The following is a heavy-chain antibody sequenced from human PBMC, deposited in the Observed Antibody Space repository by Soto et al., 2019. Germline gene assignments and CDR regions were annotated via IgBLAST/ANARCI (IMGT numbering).Heavy chain of an antibody. CDR2: IYPGDSDT. D-gene: IGHD6-6*01. Sequence: EVQLVQSGAEVKKPGESLKISCKGSGYSYTSYWSGWLRQMPGKGLEWMGIIYPGDSDTRYSPAFQGQVTISADKSISTAYLQWSSLKASDTAMYYCARHPQHSSSSDKTNWFDPWGQGTLVTVSS. CDR3: ARHPQHSSSSDKTNWFDP. J-gene: IGHJ5*02. CDR1: GYSYTSYW. V-gene: IGHV5-51*01.